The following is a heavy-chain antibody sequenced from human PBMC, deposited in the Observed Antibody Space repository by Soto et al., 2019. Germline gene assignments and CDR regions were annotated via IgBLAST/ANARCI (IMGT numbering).Heavy chain of an antibody. J-gene: IGHJ4*02. CDR3: ARTLPNRQLFDA. D-gene: IGHD1-1*01. V-gene: IGHV4-59*01. Sequence: SETLSLTCTVSGGFIWGWIRQSPDKGLEWIGYIYNSGRYNYNPSLESRLTISIDTSKNQFSLRLASVTAADTAVYYCARTLPNRQLFDAWSQGTLVTVSS. CDR1: GGFI. CDR2: IYNSGRY.